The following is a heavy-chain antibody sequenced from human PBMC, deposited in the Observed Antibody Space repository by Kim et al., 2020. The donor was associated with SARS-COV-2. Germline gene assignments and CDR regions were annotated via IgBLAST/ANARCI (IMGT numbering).Heavy chain of an antibody. Sequence: TYYNPSLKSRVTISVDTSKNQFSLKLSSVTAADTAVYYCAREDSSGFDYWGQGTLVTVSS. V-gene: IGHV4-30-2*05. D-gene: IGHD3-22*01. CDR2: T. CDR3: AREDSSGFDY. J-gene: IGHJ4*02.